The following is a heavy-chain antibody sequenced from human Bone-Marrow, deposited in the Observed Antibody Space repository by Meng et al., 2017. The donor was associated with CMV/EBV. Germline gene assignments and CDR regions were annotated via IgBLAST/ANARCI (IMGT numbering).Heavy chain of an antibody. CDR1: TIRTTAYY. CDR2: IYHSGST. D-gene: IGHD3-22*01. V-gene: IGHV4-39*01. CDR3: ARHAAIGVAVFPPINY. Sequence: TIRTTAYYWGWIRQPPGKGLEWIGSIYHSGSTYYNPSLKSRVTMLVDTSKDQFSLRLNSVTVADTALYYCARHAAIGVAVFPPINYWGQGTLVTVSS. J-gene: IGHJ4*02.